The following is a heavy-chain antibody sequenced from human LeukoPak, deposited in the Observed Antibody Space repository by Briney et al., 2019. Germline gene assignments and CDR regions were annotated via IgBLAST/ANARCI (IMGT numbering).Heavy chain of an antibody. V-gene: IGHV1-18*01. CDR1: GYTFTSYG. J-gene: IGHJ4*02. CDR2: ISAYNGNT. CDR3: ARELSHYFDY. Sequence: ASEKVSCKASGYTFTSYGITWVRQAPGQELELMGWISAYNGNTNYAQKLKGRVAMTTDTSTSTAYMELRSLRSDDTAVYYCARELSHYFDYWGQGSLVTVSS. D-gene: IGHD3-16*02.